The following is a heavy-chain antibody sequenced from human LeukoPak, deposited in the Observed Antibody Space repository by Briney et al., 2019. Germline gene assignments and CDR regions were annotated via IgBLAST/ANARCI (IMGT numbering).Heavy chain of an antibody. D-gene: IGHD4-17*01. Sequence: SETLSLTCAVYGGSFSAYYWSWIRQPPGKRLEWIGEINRGGSTNYSPSLKSRVTISLDTSKNQVSLKLSSVTAADTAMYYCGLSTTKATKRTIDYWGQGTLVTVSS. CDR3: GLSTTKATKRTIDY. J-gene: IGHJ4*02. V-gene: IGHV4-34*01. CDR2: INRGGST. CDR1: GGSFSAYY.